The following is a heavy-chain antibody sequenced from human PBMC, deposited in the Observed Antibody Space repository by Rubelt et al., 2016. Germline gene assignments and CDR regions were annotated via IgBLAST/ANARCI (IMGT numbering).Heavy chain of an antibody. CDR1: GGSISSYY. Sequence: QVQLQESGPGLVKPSETLSLTCTVSGGSISSYYWSWIRQPPGKGLEWIGYIYYSGSTNYNPSLKSRVTISVDTSKNQFSLKLSSVTAADTAVYYCARDRLPYDYWGQGTLVTVSS. CDR3: ARDRLPYDY. V-gene: IGHV4-59*01. D-gene: IGHD3-16*01. J-gene: IGHJ4*02. CDR2: IYYSGST.